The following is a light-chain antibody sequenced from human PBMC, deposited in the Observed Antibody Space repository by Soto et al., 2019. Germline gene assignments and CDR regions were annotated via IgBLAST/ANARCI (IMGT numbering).Light chain of an antibody. Sequence: AIQMTQSPSSLSASVGDTVTITCRASQGIRNDLGGYQEKPGKAPKLLIYAASSLQVGVPSRFSGSGSGTDFTLTITSLQPEDFATYYCLQDYNYPRTFGQGTKVEIK. CDR3: LQDYNYPRT. J-gene: IGKJ1*01. V-gene: IGKV1-6*01. CDR2: AAS. CDR1: QGIRND.